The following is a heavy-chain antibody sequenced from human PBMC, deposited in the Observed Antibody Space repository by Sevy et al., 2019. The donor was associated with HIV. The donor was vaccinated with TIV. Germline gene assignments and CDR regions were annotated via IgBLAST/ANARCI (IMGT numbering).Heavy chain of an antibody. CDR3: ARDWDTTSVWAFDI. CDR1: GFTFDDYG. J-gene: IGHJ3*02. Sequence: GGSLRLSCAASGFTFDDYGMSWVRQAPGKGLEWVSGIDWNGGNTDYADSVKGRFTISRDNAKTSLYLQMNSLRAEDTALYYCARDWDTTSVWAFDIWGQGTMVTVSS. CDR2: IDWNGGNT. D-gene: IGHD1-1*01. V-gene: IGHV3-20*04.